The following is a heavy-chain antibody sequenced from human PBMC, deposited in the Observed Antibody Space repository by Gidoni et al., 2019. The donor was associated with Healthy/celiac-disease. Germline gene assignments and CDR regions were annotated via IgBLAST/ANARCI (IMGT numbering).Heavy chain of an antibody. D-gene: IGHD3-22*01. V-gene: IGHV1-69*01. CDR2: IIPIFGTA. J-gene: IGHJ4*02. CDR3: ARAGDYYDSSGYYFYFDY. Sequence: QVQLLQSGAEVKKPGSSVKVSCKASGGTFSSYAISWVRQAPGQGLEWMGGIIPIFGTANYAQKFQGRVTITADESTSTAYMELSSLRSEDTAVYYCARAGDYYDSSGYYFYFDYWGQGTLVTVSS. CDR1: GGTFSSYA.